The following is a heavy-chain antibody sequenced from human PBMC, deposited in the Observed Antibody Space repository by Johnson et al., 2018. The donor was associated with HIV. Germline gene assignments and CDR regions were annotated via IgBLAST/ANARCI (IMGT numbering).Heavy chain of an antibody. V-gene: IGHV3-7*03. J-gene: IGHJ3*02. Sequence: VQLVESGGGLVKAGGSLRLSCAASGFIFNDYYMSWIRQAPGKGLEWVANIKQDGSEKYYVDSVKGRFTISRDNSKNTLYLQMNSLRAEDTAVYYCARLSEHIVVVTAWADAFDIWGQGTMVTVSS. D-gene: IGHD2-21*02. CDR1: GFIFNDYY. CDR3: ARLSEHIVVVTAWADAFDI. CDR2: IKQDGSEK.